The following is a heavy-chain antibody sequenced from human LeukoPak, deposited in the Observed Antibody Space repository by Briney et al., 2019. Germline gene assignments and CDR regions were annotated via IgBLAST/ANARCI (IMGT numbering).Heavy chain of an antibody. V-gene: IGHV1-69*13. Sequence: SVKVSCKASGGTFSSYAISWVRQASGQGLEWMGGIIPIFGTANYAQKFQGRVTITADESTSTAYMELSSLRSEDTAVYYCARDPYSSGWYDQYFQHWGQGTLVTVSS. CDR1: GGTFSSYA. CDR3: ARDPYSSGWYDQYFQH. CDR2: IIPIFGTA. D-gene: IGHD6-19*01. J-gene: IGHJ1*01.